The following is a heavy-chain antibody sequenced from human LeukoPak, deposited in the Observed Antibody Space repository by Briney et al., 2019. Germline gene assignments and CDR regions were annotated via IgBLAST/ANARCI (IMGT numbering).Heavy chain of an antibody. Sequence: SETLSLTCTVSGGTISSYYWSWIRQPPGKGLEYIGYIYYSGSTNHNPSLKSRVTISVDASKNQFSLKLSSVTAADTAVYYCARGRYTFDYWGQGTLVTVSS. V-gene: IGHV4-59*01. D-gene: IGHD1-1*01. CDR3: ARGRYTFDY. J-gene: IGHJ4*02. CDR1: GGTISSYY. CDR2: IYYSGST.